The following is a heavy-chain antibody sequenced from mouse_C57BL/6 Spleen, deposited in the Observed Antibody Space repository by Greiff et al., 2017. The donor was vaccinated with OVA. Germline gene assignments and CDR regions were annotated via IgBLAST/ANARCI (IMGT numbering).Heavy chain of an antibody. Sequence: VQLQQSGPELVKPGASVKISCKASGYTFTDYYMNWVKQSHGKSLEWIGDINPNNGGTSYNQKFKGKATLTVDKSSSTAYMELRSLTSEDSAVYYCAKRREAQAFYAMDYWGQGTSVTVSS. CDR3: AKRREAQAFYAMDY. CDR1: GYTFTDYY. CDR2: INPNNGGT. D-gene: IGHD3-2*02. J-gene: IGHJ4*01. V-gene: IGHV1-26*01.